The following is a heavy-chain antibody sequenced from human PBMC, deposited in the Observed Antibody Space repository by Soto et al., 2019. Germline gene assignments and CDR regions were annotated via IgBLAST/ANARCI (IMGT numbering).Heavy chain of an antibody. V-gene: IGHV4-4*02. D-gene: IGHD3-10*01. CDR3: ARDSPYYYGSGSYGMDV. CDR1: GGSISSGNW. J-gene: IGHJ6*02. CDR2: IYHSGST. Sequence: SLTCAVSGGSISSGNWWSWVRQPPGKGLEWIGEIYHSGSTNYNPSLKSRVTISVDKSKNQFSLKLSSVTAADTAVYYCARDSPYYYGSGSYGMDVWGQGTTVTVSS.